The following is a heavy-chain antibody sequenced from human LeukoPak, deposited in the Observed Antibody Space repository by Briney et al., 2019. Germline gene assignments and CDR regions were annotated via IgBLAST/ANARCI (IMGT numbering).Heavy chain of an antibody. Sequence: PGGSLRLSCAASGFTFSSYAMHWVRQAPGKGLEWVAVISYDGSNKYYADSVKGRFTISRDNSKNTLYLQMNSLRAEDTAVYYCVRERRMVTYYYYGMDVWGQGTTVTVSS. V-gene: IGHV3-30-3*01. CDR2: ISYDGSNK. J-gene: IGHJ6*02. CDR3: VRERRMVTYYYYGMDV. CDR1: GFTFSSYA. D-gene: IGHD2-21*02.